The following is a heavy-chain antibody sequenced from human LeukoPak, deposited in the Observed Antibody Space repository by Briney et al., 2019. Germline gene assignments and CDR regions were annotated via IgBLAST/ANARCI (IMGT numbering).Heavy chain of an antibody. D-gene: IGHD5-18*01. J-gene: IGHJ5*02. CDR1: GGSFSGYY. CDR2: INHSGST. Sequence: SETLSLTCAVYGGSFSGYYWSWIRQPPGKGLEWIGEINHSGSTNYNPSLKSRVTISVDTSKNQFSLKLSSVTAADTAVYYCARANVDTAMLPANWSDPWGQGTLVTVSS. V-gene: IGHV4-34*01. CDR3: ARANVDTAMLPANWSDP.